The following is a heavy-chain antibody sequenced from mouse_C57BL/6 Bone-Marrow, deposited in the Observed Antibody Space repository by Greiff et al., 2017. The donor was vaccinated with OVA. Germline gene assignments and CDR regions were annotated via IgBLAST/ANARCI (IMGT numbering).Heavy chain of an antibody. Sequence: QVQLQQPGAELVKPGASVKISCKASGYAFSSYWMNWVKQRPGKGLEWIGQIYPGDGDTNYNGKFKGKATLTADKSSSTAYMQLSSLTSEDSAVYFCARPRYGNYEYYFDYWGQGTTLTVSS. CDR2: IYPGDGDT. CDR1: GYAFSSYW. J-gene: IGHJ2*01. V-gene: IGHV1-80*01. D-gene: IGHD2-1*01. CDR3: ARPRYGNYEYYFDY.